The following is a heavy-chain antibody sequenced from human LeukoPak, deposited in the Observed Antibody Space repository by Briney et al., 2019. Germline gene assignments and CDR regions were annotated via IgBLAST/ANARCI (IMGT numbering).Heavy chain of an antibody. CDR2: ISGSGGST. CDR3: AKDAELRYFDWLPPKWLAY. CDR1: GFTFSSYA. J-gene: IGHJ4*02. D-gene: IGHD3-9*01. V-gene: IGHV3-23*01. Sequence: GGSLRLSCAASGFTFSSYAMSWVRQAPGKGLEWVSAISGSGGSTYYADSVKGRFTISRDNSKNTLYLQMNSLRAEDTAVYYCAKDAELRYFDWLPPKWLAYWGREPLVTVSS.